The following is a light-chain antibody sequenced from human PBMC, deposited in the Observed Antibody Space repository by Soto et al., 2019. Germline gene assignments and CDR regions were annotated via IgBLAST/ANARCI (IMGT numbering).Light chain of an antibody. V-gene: IGKV1-39*01. CDR2: TSS. Sequence: DLQMTQSPASLSASVGDRVTISCRASQSIGRNLNWYQQKPGKAPTLLMFTSSNLQSGVPSRFSGSGSGTDFILTISSLQPEDFATYYCQQSYSTPPTFGQGTKVEIK. CDR3: QQSYSTPPT. J-gene: IGKJ1*01. CDR1: QSIGRN.